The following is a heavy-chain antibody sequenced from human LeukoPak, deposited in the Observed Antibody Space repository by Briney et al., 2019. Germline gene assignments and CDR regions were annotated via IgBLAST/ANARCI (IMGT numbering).Heavy chain of an antibody. CDR1: GYTFTSYD. V-gene: IGHV1-8*01. CDR2: MNPNSDNT. D-gene: IGHD6-25*01. CDR3: ARDAGQQYSSGRVGFDY. Sequence: GASVKVSCKASGYTFTSYDINWVRQATGQGLEWMGWMNPNSDNTGYAQKFQGRVTMTTDTSTSTAYMELRSLRSDDTAVYYCARDAGQQYSSGRVGFDYWGQGTLVTVSS. J-gene: IGHJ4*02.